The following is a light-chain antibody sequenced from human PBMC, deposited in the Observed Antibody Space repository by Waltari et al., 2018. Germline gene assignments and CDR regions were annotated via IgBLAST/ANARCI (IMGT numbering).Light chain of an antibody. V-gene: IGLV8-61*01. J-gene: IGLJ3*02. CDR3: VLSMGSGIWV. Sequence: QTVVTQEPSLSVSPGGTVPPTCGLSSGSVPTTYYPSWYQQAPGQAPRMLIFDTTTRSSGVPDRFSGSILDNKAALTITGAQADDESDYYCVLSMGSGIWVFGGGTKLTVL. CDR2: DTT. CDR1: SGSVPTTYY.